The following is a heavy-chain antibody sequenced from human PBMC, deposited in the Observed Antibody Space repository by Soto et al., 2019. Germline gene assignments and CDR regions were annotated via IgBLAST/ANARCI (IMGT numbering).Heavy chain of an antibody. V-gene: IGHV1-2*04. J-gene: IGHJ6*02. CDR1: GYTFTGYY. CDR2: INPNSGGT. Sequence: ASVKVSCKASGYTFTGYYMHWVRQAPGQGLEWMGWINPNSGGTNYAQKFQGWVTMTRDTSISTAYMELSRLRSDDTAVYYCARETHDYDTRWGYYYYGMDVWGQGTTVT. CDR3: ARETHDYDTRWGYYYYGMDV. D-gene: IGHD3-16*01.